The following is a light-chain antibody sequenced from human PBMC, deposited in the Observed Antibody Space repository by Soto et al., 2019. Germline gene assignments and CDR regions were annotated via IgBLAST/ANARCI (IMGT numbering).Light chain of an antibody. CDR2: GAS. Sequence: EIVLTQSPGTLSLSPGARAPLSCRASQSVSSSYLAWYQQKPGQAPRLLIYGASSRATGIPDRFSGSGSGTDFTLTISRLEPEDFAVYYCQQYGETPWTFGQGTKVDIK. V-gene: IGKV3-20*01. CDR1: QSVSSSY. CDR3: QQYGETPWT. J-gene: IGKJ1*01.